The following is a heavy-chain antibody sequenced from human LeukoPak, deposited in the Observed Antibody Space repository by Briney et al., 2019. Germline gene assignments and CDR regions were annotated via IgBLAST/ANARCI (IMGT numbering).Heavy chain of an antibody. D-gene: IGHD2-21*02. Sequence: GGSLRLSCAASGFTFSSYSMNWVRQAPGKGLEWVSYISSSGSTIYYADSVKGRFTISRDNAKNSLYLQMNSLGAEDTAVYYCAREDVVVTAILRGTDAFDIWGQGTMVTVSS. V-gene: IGHV3-48*04. CDR3: AREDVVVTAILRGTDAFDI. CDR1: GFTFSSYS. CDR2: ISSSGSTI. J-gene: IGHJ3*02.